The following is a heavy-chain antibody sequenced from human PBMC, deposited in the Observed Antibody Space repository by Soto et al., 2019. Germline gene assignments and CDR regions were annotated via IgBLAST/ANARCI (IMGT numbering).Heavy chain of an antibody. CDR3: ARTRGWYSSSWYVFDY. J-gene: IGHJ4*02. D-gene: IGHD6-13*01. CDR2: INPNSGGT. V-gene: IGHV1-2*02. CDR1: GYTFTGYY. Sequence: ASVKVSCKASGYTFTGYYMHWVRQAPGQGLEWMGWINPNSGGTNYAQKFQGRVTMTRDTSISTAYMGLSRLRSDDTAVYYCARTRGWYSSSWYVFDYWGQGTLVTVSS.